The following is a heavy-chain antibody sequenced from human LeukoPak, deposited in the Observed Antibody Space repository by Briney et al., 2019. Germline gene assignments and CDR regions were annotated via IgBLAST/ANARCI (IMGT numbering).Heavy chain of an antibody. V-gene: IGHV4-59*01. Sequence: SDTLSFTCTVSGGSISSWYWSWIRQPRRKGLEWLGYIYYSGSTNYNRSVKSRVTISVDTSKNQFSLKLSSVTAADSSVYYCARAEYCFDYWGHGTLVTGSS. CDR2: IYYSGST. CDR3: ARAEYCFDY. J-gene: IGHJ4*01. CDR1: GGSISSWY.